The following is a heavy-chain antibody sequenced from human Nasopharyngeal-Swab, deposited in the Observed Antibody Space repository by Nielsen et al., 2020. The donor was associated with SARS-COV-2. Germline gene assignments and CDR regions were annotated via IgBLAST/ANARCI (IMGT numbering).Heavy chain of an antibody. CDR2: ISGSSGII. Sequence: GESLKISCAASGFTFSNYSMNWVRQAPGKGLEWISYISGSSGIIYYADSVKGRFTISRDNAKNSLYLQMNSLRAEDTAVYYCASPPSFPWWGQGTTVTVSS. V-gene: IGHV3-48*04. CDR3: ASPPSFPW. J-gene: IGHJ6*02. CDR1: GFTFSNYS.